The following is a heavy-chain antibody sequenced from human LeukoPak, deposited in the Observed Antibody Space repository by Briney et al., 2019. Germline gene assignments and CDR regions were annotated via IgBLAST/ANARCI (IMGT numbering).Heavy chain of an antibody. Sequence: DSVKGRFTISRDNSKNTLYLQMNILRAEDTAVYYCAKGLSAAPYWGQGTLVTVSS. V-gene: IGHV3-30*02. CDR3: AKGLSAAPY. D-gene: IGHD6-13*01. J-gene: IGHJ4*02.